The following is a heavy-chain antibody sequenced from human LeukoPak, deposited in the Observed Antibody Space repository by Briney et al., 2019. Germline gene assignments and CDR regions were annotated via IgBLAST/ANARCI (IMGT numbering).Heavy chain of an antibody. Sequence: GGSLRLSCAASGFTFSTYWMNWFRQTPGKGLEWVSYISSSGSTIYYADSVKGRFTISRDNAKNSLYLQMNSLRAEDTAVYYCASFSYYDSSGQGGYWGQGTLVTVSS. CDR2: ISSSGSTI. D-gene: IGHD3-22*01. J-gene: IGHJ4*02. V-gene: IGHV3-48*04. CDR3: ASFSYYDSSGQGGY. CDR1: GFTFSTYW.